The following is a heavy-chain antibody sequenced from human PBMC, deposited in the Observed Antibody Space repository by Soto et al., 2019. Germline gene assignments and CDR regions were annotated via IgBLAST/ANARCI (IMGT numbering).Heavy chain of an antibody. J-gene: IGHJ4*02. CDR3: ARGLFLDY. Sequence: EVQLVESGGGLVQPGGSLRLSCATSGFTFSNYWMHWVRQAPGKGPVWVSRINEDESNTNYVDAVKGRFTISRDNAKNTLYLQMNSLRAEDTAVYYCARGLFLDYWGQGTRVTVSS. D-gene: IGHD3-3*01. CDR2: INEDESNT. CDR1: GFTFSNYW. V-gene: IGHV3-74*01.